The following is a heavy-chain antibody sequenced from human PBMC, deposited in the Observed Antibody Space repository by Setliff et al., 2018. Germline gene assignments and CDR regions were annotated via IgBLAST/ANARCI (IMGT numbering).Heavy chain of an antibody. CDR1: GGSISSGSYY. Sequence: PSETLSLTCTVSGGSISSGSYYWSWIRQPAGKGLEWIGRIFTSGSTNYNPSLKSRVTISVDTSKNQFSLKLSSVTAADTAVYYCARVKEFYYDRSGYYASDAFGLWGQGTMVTVS. D-gene: IGHD3-22*01. V-gene: IGHV4-61*02. CDR2: IFTSGST. J-gene: IGHJ3*01. CDR3: ARVKEFYYDRSGYYASDAFGL.